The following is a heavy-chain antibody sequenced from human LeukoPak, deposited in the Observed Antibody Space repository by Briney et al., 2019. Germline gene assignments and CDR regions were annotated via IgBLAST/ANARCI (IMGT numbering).Heavy chain of an antibody. CDR3: ARDAEYCSSTSCYSDYYYYGMDV. J-gene: IGHJ6*02. CDR1: GYTFTSYG. Sequence: ASVKVSCRASGYTFTSYGISWVRQAPGQGLEWMGWISAYNGNTNYTQKLQGRVTMTTDTSTSTAYMELRSLRSDDTAVYYCARDAEYCSSTSCYSDYYYYGMDVWGQGTTVTVSS. D-gene: IGHD2-2*01. CDR2: ISAYNGNT. V-gene: IGHV1-18*01.